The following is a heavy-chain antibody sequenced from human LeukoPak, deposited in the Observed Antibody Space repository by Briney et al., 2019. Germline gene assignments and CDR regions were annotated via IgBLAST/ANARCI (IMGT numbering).Heavy chain of an antibody. D-gene: IGHD4-17*01. CDR3: ARDYADHVGYFFFDY. V-gene: IGHV3-23*01. J-gene: IGHJ4*02. CDR1: GFTFNNYA. Sequence: HPGGSLRLSCAASGFTFNNYAMTWVRQAPGKGLEWVSSISGGGETTYYADSAKGRFTISRDNSQNTLYLQMNSLRAEDTAVYYCARDYADHVGYFFFDYWGQGTLVTVSS. CDR2: ISGGGETT.